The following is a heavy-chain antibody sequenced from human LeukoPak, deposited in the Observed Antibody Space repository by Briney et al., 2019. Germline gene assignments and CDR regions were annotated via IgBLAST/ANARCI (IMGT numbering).Heavy chain of an antibody. CDR2: IYPGDSDP. CDR3: ARHGLGSSWFGFDY. Sequence: GESLKISCKGSGYTFTTYWIGWVRQMPGKGLEWMGIIYPGDSDPRYSPSFQCQVTISADKSISTAYLQWSSLKASDSAMYYCARHGLGSSWFGFDYWGQGTLVTVSS. D-gene: IGHD6-13*01. V-gene: IGHV5-51*01. J-gene: IGHJ4*02. CDR1: GYTFTTYW.